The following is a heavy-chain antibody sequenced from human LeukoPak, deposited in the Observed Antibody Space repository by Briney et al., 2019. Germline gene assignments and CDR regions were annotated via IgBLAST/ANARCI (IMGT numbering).Heavy chain of an antibody. D-gene: IGHD3-3*01. CDR2: ISAYNGNT. J-gene: IGHJ6*02. CDR1: GGTFSSYA. CDR3: AIHGRITIFGVVIIEDYYYYGMDV. Sequence: ASVKVSCKASGGTFSSYAISWVRQAPGQGLEWTGWISAYNGNTNYAQKLQGRVTMTTDTSTSTAYMELRSLRSDDTAVYYCAIHGRITIFGVVIIEDYYYYGMDVWGQGTTVTVSS. V-gene: IGHV1-18*01.